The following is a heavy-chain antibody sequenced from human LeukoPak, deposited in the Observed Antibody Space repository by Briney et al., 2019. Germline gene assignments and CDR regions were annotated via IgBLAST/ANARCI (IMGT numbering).Heavy chain of an antibody. J-gene: IGHJ4*02. Sequence: PGGSLRLSCAATGFSFSTYAVSWVRRAPARGLEWVSSIRGGGEVFYADSVKGRFTLSRDSSRNTVYLQLNNLRVEDTAIYYCAKANWISNADAVWWGQGTLVTVSS. D-gene: IGHD1-1*01. CDR1: GFSFSTYA. CDR2: IRGGGEV. V-gene: IGHV3-23*01. CDR3: AKANWISNADAVW.